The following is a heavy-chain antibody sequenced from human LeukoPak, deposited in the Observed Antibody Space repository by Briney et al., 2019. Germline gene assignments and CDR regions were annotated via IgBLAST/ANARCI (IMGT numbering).Heavy chain of an antibody. CDR1: GFPFSTYW. Sequence: GGSLRLSCAASGFPFSTYWMSWVRQAPGKGLEWVANINQDGTEKYYVDSVKGRFTISRDYAKNSLYLQMNSLGVEDTAVYYCAKVAKYYYGPETYYFFEQWGQGTPVTASS. D-gene: IGHD3-10*01. V-gene: IGHV3-7*01. J-gene: IGHJ4*02. CDR2: INQDGTEK. CDR3: AKVAKYYYGPETYYFFEQ.